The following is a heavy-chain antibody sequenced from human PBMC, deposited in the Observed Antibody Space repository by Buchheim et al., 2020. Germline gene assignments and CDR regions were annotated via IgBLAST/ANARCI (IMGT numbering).Heavy chain of an antibody. V-gene: IGHV3-74*01. CDR1: GFTLSDYW. Sequence: EVQLVESGGGLVQPGGSLRLSCAASGFTLSDYWMHWVRQAPGEGLVWVSRINSDGSITTYADSVEGRFTISRANAKNTLYLQMNSLRAEDTAVYYCARDDYGDYKYYYGMDVWGQGTT. CDR3: ARDDYGDYKYYYGMDV. D-gene: IGHD4-17*01. J-gene: IGHJ6*02. CDR2: INSDGSIT.